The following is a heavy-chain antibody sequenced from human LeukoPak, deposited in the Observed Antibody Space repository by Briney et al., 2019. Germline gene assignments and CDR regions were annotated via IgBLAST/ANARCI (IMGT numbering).Heavy chain of an antibody. CDR2: IYYSGST. Sequence: SETLSLTCAVYGGSFSGYYWSWIRQPPGKGLEWIGSIYYSGSTYYNPSLKSRVTISVDTSKNQFSLKLSSVTAADTAVYYCARLRGPFPYYWGQGTLVTVSS. CDR3: ARLRGPFPYY. V-gene: IGHV4-34*01. CDR1: GGSFSGYY. J-gene: IGHJ4*02. D-gene: IGHD2-21*01.